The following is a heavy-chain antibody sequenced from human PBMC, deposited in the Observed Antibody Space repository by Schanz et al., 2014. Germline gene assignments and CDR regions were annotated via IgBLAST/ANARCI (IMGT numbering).Heavy chain of an antibody. J-gene: IGHJ6*02. CDR3: AKGMGYCSGGTCYDYYYYGLDV. D-gene: IGHD2-15*01. CDR2: ISSSSSYI. Sequence: EVQLVESGGGLVQPGGSLRLSCAASGFTFSSYSMNWVRQAPGKGLEWVSSISSSSSYIYYADSVKGRFTISRDNSENTLYLQMNSLSADDTAVCYCAKGMGYCSGGTCYDYYYYGLDVWGQGTTVTVSS. V-gene: IGHV3-21*04. CDR1: GFTFSSYS.